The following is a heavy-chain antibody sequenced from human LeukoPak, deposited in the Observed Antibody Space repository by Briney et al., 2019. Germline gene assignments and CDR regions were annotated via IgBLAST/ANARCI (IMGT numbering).Heavy chain of an antibody. D-gene: IGHD1-20*01. V-gene: IGHV4-59*13. CDR1: GGSISSYY. Sequence: SETLSLTCTVSGGSISSYYWSWIRQPPGKGLEWIGYIYYSGSTNYNPSLKTRVTISVDTSKYQFSLKLSSVTAADTAVYYCARVSSWDNWNEYFDYWGQGTLVTVSS. J-gene: IGHJ4*02. CDR2: IYYSGST. CDR3: ARVSSWDNWNEYFDY.